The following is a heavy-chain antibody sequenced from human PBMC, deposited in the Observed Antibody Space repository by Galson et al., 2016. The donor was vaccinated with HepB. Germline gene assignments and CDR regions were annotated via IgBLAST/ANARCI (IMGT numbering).Heavy chain of an antibody. CDR1: GYSFTKYF. CDR2: IYPGDSDT. D-gene: IGHD1-26*01. V-gene: IGHV5-51*01. Sequence: SGAEVKKPGESLKISCTGSGYSFTKYFIAWVRQMPGKGLECMGIIYPGDSDTKYSPSFQGQVTISVDKSINTAYLQWSSLKASDTAMYYCARHVNPSRAPAGALDHDAFNIWGQGTMVTVSS. J-gene: IGHJ3*02. CDR3: ARHVNPSRAPAGALDHDAFNI.